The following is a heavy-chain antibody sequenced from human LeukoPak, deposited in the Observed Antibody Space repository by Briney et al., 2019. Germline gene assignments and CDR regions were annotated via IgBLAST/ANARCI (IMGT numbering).Heavy chain of an antibody. V-gene: IGHV1-8*03. J-gene: IGHJ4*02. CDR1: GYTLTSYG. CDR3: AREDYYDSGSNDY. D-gene: IGHD3-22*01. CDR2: MNPNSGDT. Sequence: GASVKVSCKASGYTLTSYGISWVRQAPGQGLEWMGWMNPNSGDTAYAQRFQGRVTITRNTSISTAYMELSSLRSEDTAVYYCAREDYYDSGSNDYWGQGTLVTVSS.